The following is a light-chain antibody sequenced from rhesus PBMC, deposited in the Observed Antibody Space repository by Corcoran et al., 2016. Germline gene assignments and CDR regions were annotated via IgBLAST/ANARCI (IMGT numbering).Light chain of an antibody. CDR3: LQYSSSPPWT. CDR2: KAS. V-gene: IGKV1-22*01. CDR1: QGISSW. Sequence: DIQMTQSPSSLSASVGDKVTITCHASQGISSWLAWYQQKPGKAPKLLIYKASSLQSRVPSRFSGSGSGKYYTLPIRSLQSEDFAPYYCLQYSSSPPWTFGQGTKVEIK. J-gene: IGKJ1*01.